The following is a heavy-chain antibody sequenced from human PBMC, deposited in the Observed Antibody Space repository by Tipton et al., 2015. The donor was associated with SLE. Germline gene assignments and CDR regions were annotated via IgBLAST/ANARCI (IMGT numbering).Heavy chain of an antibody. V-gene: IGHV4-59*11. D-gene: IGHD6-6*01. CDR1: GGSISSHY. CDR3: ARDSSSSGYFDY. J-gene: IGHJ4*02. Sequence: TLSLTCTVSGGSISSHYWSWIRQPPGKGLEWIGNIYHSGSTYYNPSLKSRVTISVDTSKNQFSLKLSSVTAADTAVYYCARDSSSSGYFDYWGQGTLVTVSS. CDR2: IYHSGST.